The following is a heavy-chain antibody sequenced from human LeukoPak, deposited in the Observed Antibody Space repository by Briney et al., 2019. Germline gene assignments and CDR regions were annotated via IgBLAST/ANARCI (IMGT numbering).Heavy chain of an antibody. J-gene: IGHJ4*02. Sequence: PGGSLRLSCTVSGFTVSSNSMSWVRQAPGKGLEWVSFIYSGGNTHYSDSVKGRFTISRDNSKNTLYLQMDSLRSEDTAVYYCARDRGSGEFDYWGQGTLVTVSS. D-gene: IGHD2-15*01. CDR2: IYSGGNT. V-gene: IGHV3-53*01. CDR3: ARDRGSGEFDY. CDR1: GFTVSSNS.